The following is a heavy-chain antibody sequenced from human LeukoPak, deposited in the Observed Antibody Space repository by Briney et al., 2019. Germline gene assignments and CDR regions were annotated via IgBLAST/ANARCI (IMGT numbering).Heavy chain of an antibody. J-gene: IGHJ6*03. D-gene: IGHD2-15*01. CDR2: INRDGSTT. CDR3: ASSTTRDITSSYASHMDV. V-gene: IGHV3-74*01. CDR1: EFTFSGYW. Sequence: PGGSLRLSCTTSEFTFSGYWMHWVRQGPGKGLVWVSRINRDGSTTHYADSAQGTFTTSRDNARNTLYLQIDTLRVEDTAVYYCASSTTRDITSSYASHMDVWGRGTTVTVSS.